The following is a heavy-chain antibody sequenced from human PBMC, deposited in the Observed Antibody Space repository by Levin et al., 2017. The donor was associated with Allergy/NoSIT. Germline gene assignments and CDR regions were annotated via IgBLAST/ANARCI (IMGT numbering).Heavy chain of an antibody. V-gene: IGHV3-15*01. Sequence: GGSLRLSCVGSGFTFSRAWMSWVRQAPGEGLEWVGRIKSKSDGGTTDYAAPVNGRFTISRDDSKNTLYLQMTSLESEDTAVYYCTRVQAYYYYGMDVWGQGTTVTVSS. CDR2: IKSKSDGGTT. D-gene: IGHD1-1*01. CDR3: TRVQAYYYYGMDV. CDR1: GFTFSRAW. J-gene: IGHJ6*02.